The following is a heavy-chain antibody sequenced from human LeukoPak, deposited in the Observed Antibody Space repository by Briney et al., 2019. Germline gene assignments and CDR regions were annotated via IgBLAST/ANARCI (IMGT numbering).Heavy chain of an antibody. Sequence: GGSLRLSCAASGFTFSSYEMNWVRQAPGKGLEWVSYISSSGSIIYFADSVRGRFTVSRDNAKNSLYLQMNSLRAEDTAVYYCVRDVGGFDIWGQGTMVTVSS. CDR3: VRDVGGFDI. V-gene: IGHV3-48*03. CDR2: ISSSGSII. D-gene: IGHD3-16*01. J-gene: IGHJ3*02. CDR1: GFTFSSYE.